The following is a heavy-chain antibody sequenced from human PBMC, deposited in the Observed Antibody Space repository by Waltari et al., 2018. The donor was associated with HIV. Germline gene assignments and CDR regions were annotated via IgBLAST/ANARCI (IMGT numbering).Heavy chain of an antibody. CDR2: INPNSGGT. CDR1: GYTFTGYY. Sequence: QVQLVQSGAEVKKPGASVKVSCKASGYTFTGYYMPWVRQAPGQGREWMGWINPNSGGTNYAQKFQGRVTMTRDTSISTAYMELNSLRSDDTAVYYCARDPRGSWGAFDIWGQGTMVTVSS. D-gene: IGHD1-26*01. CDR3: ARDPRGSWGAFDI. J-gene: IGHJ3*02. V-gene: IGHV1-2*02.